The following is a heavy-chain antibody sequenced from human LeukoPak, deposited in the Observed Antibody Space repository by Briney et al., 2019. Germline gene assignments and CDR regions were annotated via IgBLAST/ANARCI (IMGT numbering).Heavy chain of an antibody. D-gene: IGHD3-22*01. CDR1: GGSISSGGYY. CDR3: ARDFYDSSVNEAAGQPFDP. Sequence: KPSETLSLTCTVSGGSISSGGYYWSWIRQPPGKGLEWIGYIYHSGSTYYNPSLKSRVTISVDRSKNQFSLKLSSVTAADTAVYYCARDFYDSSVNEAAGQPFDPWGQGTLVTVSS. J-gene: IGHJ5*02. V-gene: IGHV4-30-2*01. CDR2: IYHSGST.